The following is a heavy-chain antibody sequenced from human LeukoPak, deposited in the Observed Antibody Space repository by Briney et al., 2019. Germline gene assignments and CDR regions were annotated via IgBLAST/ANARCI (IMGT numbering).Heavy chain of an antibody. D-gene: IGHD3-22*01. CDR3: ARVYETNGYLY. CDR1: GFTFSNFW. CDR2: IYGDGSFT. J-gene: IGHJ4*02. Sequence: PGGSLRLSCASSGFTFSNFWRHWVRQAPGKGLVWVALIYGDGSFTRYADSVKGRFTISRDNAKNTVYLQMNSLRVEDTAVYYCARVYETNGYLYWGQGSLVTVSS. V-gene: IGHV3-74*01.